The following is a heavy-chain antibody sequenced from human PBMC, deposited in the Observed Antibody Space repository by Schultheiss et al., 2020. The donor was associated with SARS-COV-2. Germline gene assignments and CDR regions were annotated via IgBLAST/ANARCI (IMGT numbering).Heavy chain of an antibody. Sequence: ASVKVSCKASGYTFTSYDINWVRQATGQGLEWMGWMNPNSGNTGYAQKFQGRVTMTEDTSTDTAYMELSSLRSEDTAVYYCATVVAAAASNWFDPWGQGTLVTVSS. V-gene: IGHV1-8*01. J-gene: IGHJ5*02. CDR2: MNPNSGNT. CDR1: GYTFTSYD. D-gene: IGHD6-13*01. CDR3: ATVVAAAASNWFDP.